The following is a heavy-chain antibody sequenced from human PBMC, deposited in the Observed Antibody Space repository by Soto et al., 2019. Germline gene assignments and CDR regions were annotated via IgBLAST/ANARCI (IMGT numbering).Heavy chain of an antibody. Sequence: QVHLVQSGAEVKKPGASVKVSCKGSGYDFTTYGMTWVRQAPGQGLVWMAWISAHNGNTDYAQKLQGRVTVTRDTSTSTAYMEVRSLRSDDTAMYYCARGRYGDYWGQGALVTVSS. J-gene: IGHJ4*02. D-gene: IGHD1-1*01. CDR1: GYDFTTYG. V-gene: IGHV1-18*01. CDR2: ISAHNGNT. CDR3: ARGRYGDY.